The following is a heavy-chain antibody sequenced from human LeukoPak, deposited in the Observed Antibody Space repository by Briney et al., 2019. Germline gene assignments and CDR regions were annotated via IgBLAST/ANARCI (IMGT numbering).Heavy chain of an antibody. CDR1: GVTFSSYA. Sequence: PGGSLRLSCSASGVTFSSYAMSSFRQAPGKVLEWVSAISVSGCSTYYAYSVKGPFTISRDNSKKTLYLQMNSLRADDTAVYYCAKVGPSEGYWGQGTLVTVSS. V-gene: IGHV3-23*01. CDR2: ISVSGCST. J-gene: IGHJ4*02. CDR3: AKVGPSEGY.